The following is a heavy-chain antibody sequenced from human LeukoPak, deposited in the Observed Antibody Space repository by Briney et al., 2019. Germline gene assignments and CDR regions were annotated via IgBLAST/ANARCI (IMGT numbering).Heavy chain of an antibody. CDR2: IGSDSTTI. J-gene: IGHJ4*02. CDR3: ARDHDWAFDY. V-gene: IGHV3-48*01. Sequence: GGSLRLSCAASGFTFSSYSMNWVRRAPGKGLEWVSYIGSDSTTIDYADSVKARFTISRDNARNSLHLQMNSLRAEDTAVYYCARDHDWAFDYWGQGTLVTVSS. CDR1: GFTFSSYS. D-gene: IGHD3-16*01.